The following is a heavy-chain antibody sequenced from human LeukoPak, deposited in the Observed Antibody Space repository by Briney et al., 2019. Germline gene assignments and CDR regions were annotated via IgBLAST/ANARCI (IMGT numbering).Heavy chain of an antibody. CDR1: GFTFSNAW. CDR2: ISYDGSNK. D-gene: IGHD1-7*01. V-gene: IGHV3-30-3*01. CDR3: ARDRETGTTFETLYY. J-gene: IGHJ4*02. Sequence: AGGSLRLSCAASGFTFSNAWMNWVRQAPGMGLEWVAVISYDGSNKYYADSVKGRFTISRDNSKNTLYLQMNSLRAEDTAVYYCARDRETGTTFETLYYWGQGTLVTVSS.